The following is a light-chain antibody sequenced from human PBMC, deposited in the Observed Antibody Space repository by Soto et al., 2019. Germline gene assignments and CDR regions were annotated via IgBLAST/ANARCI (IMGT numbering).Light chain of an antibody. CDR2: GTF. J-gene: IGKJ2*01. Sequence: EIVLTQSPGTLPLSPGERVTLSCRASETISSNYLAWYQQKPGQAPRLLIYGTFNRATGIPDRFSGSGSGTDFTLTISRLEPEDFAVYFCQQYGSSPYTFGQGTKVDIK. V-gene: IGKV3-20*01. CDR1: ETISSNY. CDR3: QQYGSSPYT.